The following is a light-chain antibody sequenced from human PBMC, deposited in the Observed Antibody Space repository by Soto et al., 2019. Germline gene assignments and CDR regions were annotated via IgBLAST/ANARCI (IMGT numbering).Light chain of an antibody. V-gene: IGLV2-14*02. CDR2: EDT. CDR1: SCDVGGSKL. Sequence: QSVLTQPASVSGSPGQSITISCTGTSCDVGGSKLVSWYHHHPGKAPKLIIYEDTKRPSGVSTRFSGSKSGNTASLTISGLQAEDEADYYCQSYDSSLSGWVFGGGTKLTVL. J-gene: IGLJ3*02. CDR3: QSYDSSLSGWV.